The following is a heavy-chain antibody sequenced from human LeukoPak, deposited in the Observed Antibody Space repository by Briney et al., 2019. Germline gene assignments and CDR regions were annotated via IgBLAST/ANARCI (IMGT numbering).Heavy chain of an antibody. J-gene: IGHJ4*02. D-gene: IGHD5-18*01. Sequence: GESLKISCKGSGYSFSSNWIGWVRQMPGTGLEWMGIIYPGDSDTRYSPSFQGQVTISADRSISTAYLQWSSLKASDTAMYYCAGAGGQLWWTYWGQGTLVIVSS. CDR1: GYSFSSNW. CDR2: IYPGDSDT. CDR3: AGAGGQLWWTY. V-gene: IGHV5-51*01.